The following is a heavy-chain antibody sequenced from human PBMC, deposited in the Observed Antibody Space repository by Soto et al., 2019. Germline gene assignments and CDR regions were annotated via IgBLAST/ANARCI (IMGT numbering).Heavy chain of an antibody. Sequence: EVQLLQSGGGLVQPGGSLRLSCAASGFTFSSYAMSWVRQAPGKGLEWVSTISGTGGSTYYPDSVKGRFTISRDNSKNTVYVKINSLRAGGAAVKYVAEEETRRYYFFHFWGQGTPVTVSS. CDR3: AEEETRRYYFFHF. D-gene: IGHD3-22*01. CDR1: GFTFSSYA. V-gene: IGHV3-23*01. CDR2: ISGTGGST. J-gene: IGHJ4*02.